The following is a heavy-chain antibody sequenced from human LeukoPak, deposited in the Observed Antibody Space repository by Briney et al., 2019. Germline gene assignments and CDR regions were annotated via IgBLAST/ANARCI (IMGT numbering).Heavy chain of an antibody. Sequence: PGGSLRLSCAAAGFIFTSYGMHWVRQAPGKGLEWVSFIRYDGSNKYYADSVKGRFTISRENSKNTLYLQMNSLRTEDTAVYYRAKIPPAAAAVPFDYWGQGTLVTVSS. CDR1: GFIFTSYG. CDR3: AKIPPAAAAVPFDY. J-gene: IGHJ4*02. D-gene: IGHD6-13*01. V-gene: IGHV3-30*02. CDR2: IRYDGSNK.